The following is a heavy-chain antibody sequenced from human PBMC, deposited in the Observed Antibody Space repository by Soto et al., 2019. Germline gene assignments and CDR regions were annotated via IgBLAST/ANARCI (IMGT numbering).Heavy chain of an antibody. Sequence: SETLSLTCAVYGGSFSGYYWSWIRQPPGKGLEWIGEINHSGSTNYNPSLKSRVTISVDTSKNQFSLKLSSVTAADTAVYYCARRAARPNYYYYYMDVWGKGTTVTVSS. J-gene: IGHJ6*03. D-gene: IGHD6-6*01. V-gene: IGHV4-34*01. CDR3: ARRAARPNYYYYYMDV. CDR2: INHSGST. CDR1: GGSFSGYY.